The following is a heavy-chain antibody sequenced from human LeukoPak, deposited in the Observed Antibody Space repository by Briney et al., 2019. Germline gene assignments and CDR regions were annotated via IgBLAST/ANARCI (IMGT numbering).Heavy chain of an antibody. CDR1: GGSISSYY. Sequence: ETLSLTCTVSGGSISSYYWSWVRQAPGKGLEWVSITYSDGNTNYADSVKGRFTISRDNSKNTLSLQMNSLRGEDTAVYFCARKNDLFNAAFDIWGQGTVVTVSS. CDR3: ARKNDLFNAAFDI. J-gene: IGHJ3*02. D-gene: IGHD1-1*01. V-gene: IGHV3-53*01. CDR2: TYSDGNT.